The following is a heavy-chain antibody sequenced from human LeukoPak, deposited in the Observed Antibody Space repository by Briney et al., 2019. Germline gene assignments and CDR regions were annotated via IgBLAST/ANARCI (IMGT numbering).Heavy chain of an antibody. CDR1: GFTFSSYS. CDR2: ISSSGSYI. CDR3: ARDYGEQDIVATH. J-gene: IGHJ4*02. D-gene: IGHD5-12*01. V-gene: IGHV3-21*06. Sequence: PGGSLRLSCAASGFTFSSYSMNWVRQAPGKGLEWVSSISSSGSYIYYADSVKGRFTISRDNAKNSLNLQMNSLRAEDTAVYYCARDYGEQDIVATHWGQGTLVTVSS.